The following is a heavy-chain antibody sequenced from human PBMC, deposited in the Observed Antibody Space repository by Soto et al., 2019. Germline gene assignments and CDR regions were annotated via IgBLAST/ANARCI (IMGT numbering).Heavy chain of an antibody. CDR1: GYSFTSYW. CDR3: ARSRPSLDAFDI. Sequence: GESLKISCKVSGYSFTSYWISWVRQMPGKGLGWMGRIDPSDSYTNYSPSFQGHVTISADKSISTAYLQWSSLKASDTAMYYCARSRPSLDAFDIWGQGTMVTVSS. V-gene: IGHV5-10-1*01. J-gene: IGHJ3*02. D-gene: IGHD2-2*01. CDR2: IDPSDSYT.